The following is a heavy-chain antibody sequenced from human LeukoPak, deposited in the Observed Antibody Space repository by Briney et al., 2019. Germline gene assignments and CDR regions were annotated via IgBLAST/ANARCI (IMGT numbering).Heavy chain of an antibody. V-gene: IGHV4-39*01. J-gene: IGHJ4*02. CDR3: AGLRPGFLEGLLSVYY. CDR2: IYYSGST. Sequence: PSETLSLTCTVSGGPISSSSYYWGWIRQPPGKGLEWIGSIYYSGSTYYNPSLKSRVTISVDSSKNLFSLKISSVTAAATVVYYCAGLRPGFLEGLLSVYYWGQGTLVTVSS. CDR1: GGPISSSSYY. D-gene: IGHD3-3*01.